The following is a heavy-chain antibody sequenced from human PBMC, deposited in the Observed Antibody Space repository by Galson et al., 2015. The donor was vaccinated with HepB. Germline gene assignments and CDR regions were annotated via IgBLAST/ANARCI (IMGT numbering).Heavy chain of an antibody. V-gene: IGHV3-30*03. J-gene: IGHJ5*02. CDR3: ASERDFWSGKGLMGS. CDR1: GITFSSYG. CDR2: ISYDGSNK. Sequence: SLRLSCAASGITFSSYGMHWVRQAPGKGLEWVTLISYDGSNKYYADSVKGRFTISRDNSKNTLYLQMNSLRAEDTAVYYCASERDFWSGKGLMGSWGQGTLVTVSS. D-gene: IGHD3-3*01.